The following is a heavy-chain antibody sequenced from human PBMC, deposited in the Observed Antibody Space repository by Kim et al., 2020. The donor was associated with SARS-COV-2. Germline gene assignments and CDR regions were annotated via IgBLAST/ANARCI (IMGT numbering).Heavy chain of an antibody. CDR3: ARDQAPSWWELLGLFDY. Sequence: GGSLRLSCAASGFTFSSYGMHWVRQAPGKGLEWVAVIWYDGSNKYYADSVKGRFTISRDNSKNTLYLQMNSLRAEDTAVYYCARDQAPSWWELLGLFDYWGQGTLVTVSS. V-gene: IGHV3-33*01. D-gene: IGHD2-15*01. J-gene: IGHJ4*02. CDR1: GFTFSSYG. CDR2: IWYDGSNK.